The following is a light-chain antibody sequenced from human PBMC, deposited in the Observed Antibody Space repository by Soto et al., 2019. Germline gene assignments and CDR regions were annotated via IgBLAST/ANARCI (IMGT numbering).Light chain of an antibody. CDR2: DAS. CDR1: QSISSN. V-gene: IGKV3-11*01. J-gene: IGKJ5*01. CDR3: QQRSNWPPEIT. Sequence: IVMLQSPATPSVSPGERATPSFRASQSISSNLAWYQQKPGQAPRLLIYDASNSATGIPARFSGSGSGTHFTLTISSLEPEDFAVYYCQQRSNWPPEITFGQGTRLEIK.